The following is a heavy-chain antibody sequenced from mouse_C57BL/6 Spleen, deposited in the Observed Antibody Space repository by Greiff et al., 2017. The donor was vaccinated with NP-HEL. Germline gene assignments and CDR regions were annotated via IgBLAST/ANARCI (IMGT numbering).Heavy chain of an antibody. CDR1: GFTFSDAW. V-gene: IGHV6-6*01. Sequence: EVQLVESGGGLVQPGGSMKLSCAASGFTFSDAWMDWVRQSPEKGLEWVAEIRHKANNPASYYAVSVKGRFTISRDDSKSMVYLKMNSLRAEDTGIYYCTVHIPSYYYGRRVDYFDYWGQGTTLTVSS. CDR3: TVHIPSYYYGRRVDYFDY. CDR2: IRHKANNPAS. J-gene: IGHJ2*01. D-gene: IGHD1-1*01.